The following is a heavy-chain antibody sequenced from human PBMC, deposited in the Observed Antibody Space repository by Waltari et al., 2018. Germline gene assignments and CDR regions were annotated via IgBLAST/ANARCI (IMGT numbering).Heavy chain of an antibody. V-gene: IGHV2-26*01. CDR3: ARTVAYYYDSSGYFAY. D-gene: IGHD3-22*01. CDR2: IFSYDEK. J-gene: IGHJ4*02. CDR1: GFSLSNARRG. Sequence: QVTLKENGHVLVKPTETLTLTCTVSGFSLSNARRGVSWIRKAPGKALEWLAQIFSYDEKSYSTSLKLRLTTSKDTSKSQVVLTMTNIDPVDTATYYCARTVAYYYDSSGYFAYWGQGTLVTVSS.